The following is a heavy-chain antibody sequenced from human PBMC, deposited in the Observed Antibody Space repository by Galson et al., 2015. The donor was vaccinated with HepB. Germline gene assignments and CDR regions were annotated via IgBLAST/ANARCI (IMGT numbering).Heavy chain of an antibody. V-gene: IGHV1-58*02. CDR3: AAADSSGSHYALDY. Sequence: SVKVSCKASGFTFSDSAIQWMRQARGQPLEWIGWVVVGSSLTNYAQNFQDRVTITRDMSTDTVHMELSSLRSEDTAVYYCAAADSSGSHYALDYWGQGVQVTVSS. CDR1: GFTFSDSA. J-gene: IGHJ4*02. D-gene: IGHD3-10*01. CDR2: VVVGSSLT.